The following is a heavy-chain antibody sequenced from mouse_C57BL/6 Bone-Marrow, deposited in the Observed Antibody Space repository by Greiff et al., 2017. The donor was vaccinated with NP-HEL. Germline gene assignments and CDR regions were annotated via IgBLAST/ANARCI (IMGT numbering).Heavy chain of an antibody. CDR2: IDPENGDT. J-gene: IGHJ1*03. CDR3: TTWHWYFDV. V-gene: IGHV14-4*01. Sequence: VQLQQSGAELVRPGASVKLSCTASGFNIKDDYMHWVKQRPEQGLEWIGWIDPENGDTEYASKFQGKATITADTSSNTAYLQLSSLTSEDTAGYYCTTWHWYFDVWGTGTTVTVSS. CDR1: GFNIKDDY.